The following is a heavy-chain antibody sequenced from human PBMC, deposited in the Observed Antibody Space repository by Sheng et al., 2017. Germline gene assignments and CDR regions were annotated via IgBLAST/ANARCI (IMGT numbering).Heavy chain of an antibody. Sequence: QVQLVESGGGLVKPGGSLRLSCAASGFTFSDYYMSWIRQAPGKGLEWVSYISSSGSTIYYADSVKDRFTISRDNAKNSLYLQMNSLRAEDTAVYYCAKIRATYYYDSSGPGDYWGQGTLVTVS. CDR2: ISSSGSTI. CDR1: GFTFSDYY. D-gene: IGHD3-22*01. V-gene: IGHV3-11*04. CDR3: AKIRATYYYDSSGPGDY. J-gene: IGHJ4*02.